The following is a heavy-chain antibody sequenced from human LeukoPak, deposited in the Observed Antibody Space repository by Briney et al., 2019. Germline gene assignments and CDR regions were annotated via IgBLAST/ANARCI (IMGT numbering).Heavy chain of an antibody. D-gene: IGHD3-16*01. J-gene: IGHJ4*02. V-gene: IGHV3-48*03. Sequence: GGSLRLSCAASGFTFSTYEMNWVRQAPGKGLEWVSYIGSSGSTIYYADSVKGRFTISRDNAKNSLYLQLNSLRAEDTAVYYCAGLGAFNYWGQGTLVTVSP. CDR2: IGSSGSTI. CDR3: AGLGAFNY. CDR1: GFTFSTYE.